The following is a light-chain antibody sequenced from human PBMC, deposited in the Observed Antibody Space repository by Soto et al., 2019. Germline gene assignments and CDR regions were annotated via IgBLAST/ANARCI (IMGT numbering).Light chain of an antibody. CDR2: TAS. J-gene: IGKJ1*01. V-gene: IGKV3-20*01. CDR3: QQYGSLPKA. Sequence: EIVLTQSPGTLSLSPGERATLSCRASQSVSSNYLAWFQQKPGQAPRLLIYTASSRATGIPDRFSGSRSGTDFTLTISRLEPEDFAVYYCQQYGSLPKACGQGTKGE. CDR1: QSVSSNY.